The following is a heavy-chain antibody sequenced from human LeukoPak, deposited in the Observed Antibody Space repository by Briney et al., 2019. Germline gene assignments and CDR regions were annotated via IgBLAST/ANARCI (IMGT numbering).Heavy chain of an antibody. Sequence: GSLRLSCAASGFTFSSYAMSWVRQAPGKGLEWVSAISGSGGSTYYADSVKGRFTISRDNSKNTLYLQMNSLRAEDTAVYYCAKVSGSTSSPYYYYYGMDVWGQGTTVTVSS. CDR1: GFTFSSYA. CDR2: ISGSGGST. J-gene: IGHJ6*02. D-gene: IGHD2-2*01. CDR3: AKVSGSTSSPYYYYYGMDV. V-gene: IGHV3-23*01.